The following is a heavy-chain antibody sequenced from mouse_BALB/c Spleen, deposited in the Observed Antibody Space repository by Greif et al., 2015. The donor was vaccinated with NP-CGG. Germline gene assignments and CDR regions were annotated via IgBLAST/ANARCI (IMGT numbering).Heavy chain of an antibody. CDR3: APWLRRGAMDY. V-gene: IGHV2-9*02. D-gene: IGHD2-2*01. J-gene: IGHJ4*01. Sequence: VKLVESGPGLVAPSQSLSITCTVSGFSLTSYGVHWVRQPPGKGLEWLGVIWAGGSTNYNSALMSRLSISKDNSKSXVFLKMNSLQTDDTAMYYCAPWLRRGAMDYWGQGTSVTVSS. CDR1: GFSLTSYG. CDR2: IWAGGST.